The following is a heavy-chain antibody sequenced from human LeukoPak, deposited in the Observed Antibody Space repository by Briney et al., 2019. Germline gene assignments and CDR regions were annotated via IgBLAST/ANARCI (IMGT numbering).Heavy chain of an antibody. Sequence: SETLSLTCSVSGGPISSYHWNWIRQAAGKGLEWIGRMYSSGGTTYDSSLQSRVSMSADTSKNQLFLKVTSVTAADTATYYCASSRIAAGAIDYWGQGILVTVSS. V-gene: IGHV4-4*07. CDR2: MYSSGGT. J-gene: IGHJ4*02. D-gene: IGHD6-25*01. CDR3: ASSRIAAGAIDY. CDR1: GGPISSYH.